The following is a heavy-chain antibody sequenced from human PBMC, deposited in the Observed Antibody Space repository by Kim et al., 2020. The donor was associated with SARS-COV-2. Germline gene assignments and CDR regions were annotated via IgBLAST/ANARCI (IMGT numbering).Heavy chain of an antibody. Sequence: DSPSFQSQVTISADKSISTAYLQWSSLKASDTAMYYCASPNPTTNAFDIWGQGTMVTVSS. V-gene: IGHV5-51*01. CDR3: ASPNPTTNAFDI. D-gene: IGHD4-17*01. J-gene: IGHJ3*02.